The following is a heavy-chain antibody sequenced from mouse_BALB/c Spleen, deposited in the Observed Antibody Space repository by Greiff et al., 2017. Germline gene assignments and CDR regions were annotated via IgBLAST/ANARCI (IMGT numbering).Heavy chain of an antibody. CDR2: INPSNGGT. D-gene: IGHD1-3*01. CDR3: ARGSSYYAMDY. Sequence: VQLQQSGAELVKPGASVKLSCKASGYTFTSYYMYWVKQRPGQGLEWIGEINPSNGGTNFNEKFKSKATLTVDKSSSTAYMQLSSLTSEDSAVYYCARGSSYYAMDYWGQGTSVTVSS. V-gene: IGHV1S81*02. J-gene: IGHJ4*01. CDR1: GYTFTSYY.